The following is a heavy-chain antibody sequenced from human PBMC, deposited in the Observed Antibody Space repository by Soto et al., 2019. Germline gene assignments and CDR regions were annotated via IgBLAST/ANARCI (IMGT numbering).Heavy chain of an antibody. V-gene: IGHV1-2*04. D-gene: IGHD3-9*01. CDR1: GYTFTGYY. Sequence: ASVKVSCKASGYTFTGYYMHWVRQAPGQGLEWMGWINPNSGGTNYAQKFQGWVTMTRDTSISTAYMELSRLRSDDTAVYYCARGSDILTGYYMRVFGYWGQGTLVTVSS. CDR3: ARGSDILTGYYMRVFGY. CDR2: INPNSGGT. J-gene: IGHJ4*02.